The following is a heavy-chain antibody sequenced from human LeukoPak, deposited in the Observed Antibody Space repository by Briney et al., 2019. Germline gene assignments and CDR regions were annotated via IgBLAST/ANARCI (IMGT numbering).Heavy chain of an antibody. CDR2: ISSSSSYI. CDR1: GFTFSTYR. V-gene: IGHV3-21*01. CDR3: SRDKDVYFDY. J-gene: IGHJ4*02. Sequence: GGSLRLSCVGTGFTFSTYRMNWVRQARGKGVEWVSSISSSSSYIYYADSVNGRITISTDNAKNSLYLQMNSLRVEDTAVYYCSRDKDVYFDYWGEGTLVTVSS.